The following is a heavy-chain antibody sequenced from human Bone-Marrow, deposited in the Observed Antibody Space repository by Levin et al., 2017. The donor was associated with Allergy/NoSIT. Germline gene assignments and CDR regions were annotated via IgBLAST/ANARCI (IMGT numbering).Heavy chain of an antibody. CDR2: IGSVT. Sequence: GGSLRLSCAASGFTFSSYSMHWVRQAPGKGLQWVSYIGSVTHYADSVKGRFTISRDNAKNSLYLQLNSLRDEDTAVYYCARARTGYYFDFWGQGTLVTVSS. V-gene: IGHV3-48*02. CDR3: ARARTGYYFDF. J-gene: IGHJ4*02. D-gene: IGHD1-14*01. CDR1: GFTFSSYS.